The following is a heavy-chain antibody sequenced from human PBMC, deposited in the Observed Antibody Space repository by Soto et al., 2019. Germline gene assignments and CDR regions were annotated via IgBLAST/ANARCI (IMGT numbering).Heavy chain of an antibody. CDR3: AKNGQPPYYYYGMDV. J-gene: IGHJ6*02. CDR1: GYTFSRYG. V-gene: IGHV1-18*01. D-gene: IGHD2-8*01. Sequence: QGQLVQSGPEVKKPGASVKVSCKASGYTFSRYGISWVRQAPGQGLEWMGWVSGYSGDTKYAQKVQGRGTMTIDMSTYTAYMELRSLTSDDTAIYYCAKNGQPPYYYYGMDVWGQGTTVTVSS. CDR2: VSGYSGDT.